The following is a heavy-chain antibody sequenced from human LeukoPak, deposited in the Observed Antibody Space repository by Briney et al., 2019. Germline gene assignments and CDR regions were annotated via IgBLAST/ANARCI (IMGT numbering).Heavy chain of an antibody. D-gene: IGHD3-10*01. Sequence: GGSLRLSCAASGLTVSSNCVSWARQAPGEGLYWVLVIYTGGSTSYADSVKDRFTISRDNFKNTLYLQTNSLRAVDTAVYYCARDYGFFDYWGQGTLVTVSS. V-gene: IGHV3-66*01. CDR3: ARDYGFFDY. J-gene: IGHJ4*02. CDR2: IYTGGST. CDR1: GLTVSSNC.